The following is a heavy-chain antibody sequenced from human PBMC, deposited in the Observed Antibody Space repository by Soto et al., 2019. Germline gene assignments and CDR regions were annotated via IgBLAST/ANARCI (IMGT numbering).Heavy chain of an antibody. CDR1: GFTFSSYG. V-gene: IGHV3-30*18. Sequence: QVQLVESGGGVVQPGRSLRLSCAASGFTFSSYGMHWVRQAPGKGLEWVAVISYDGSNKYYADFVKGRSTISRDNSKNRLYLQMTSMGAVVTAVYYCAKVIVNSNSSWYGGCDCWGQGALVTVSS. J-gene: IGHJ4*02. D-gene: IGHD6-13*01. CDR2: ISYDGSNK. CDR3: AKVIVNSNSSWYGGCDC.